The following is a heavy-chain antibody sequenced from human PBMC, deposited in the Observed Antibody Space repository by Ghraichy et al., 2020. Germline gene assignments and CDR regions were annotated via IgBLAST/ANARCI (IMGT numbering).Heavy chain of an antibody. CDR1: GYTFTSYD. D-gene: IGHD5-24*01. CDR2: MNPNSGNR. Sequence: ASVKVSCKASGYTFTSYDIHWVRQATGQGLEWMGWMNPNSGNRGYAQKFQGRVTMTRNTSTSTAYMELSSLRSEDTAVYYCASQRWLKSPNYYYYGMDVWGQGTTVTVSS. CDR3: ASQRWLKSPNYYYYGMDV. J-gene: IGHJ6*02. V-gene: IGHV1-8*01.